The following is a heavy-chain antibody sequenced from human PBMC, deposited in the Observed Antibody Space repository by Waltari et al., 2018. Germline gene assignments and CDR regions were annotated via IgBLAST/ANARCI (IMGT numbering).Heavy chain of an antibody. J-gene: IGHJ3*02. D-gene: IGHD5-18*01. V-gene: IGHV1-69*01. Sequence: TANYAQKFQGRVTITADESTSTAYMELSSLRSEDTAVYYCARARKWIQLGGAHAFDIWGQGTMVTVSS. CDR3: ARARKWIQLGGAHAFDI. CDR2: TA.